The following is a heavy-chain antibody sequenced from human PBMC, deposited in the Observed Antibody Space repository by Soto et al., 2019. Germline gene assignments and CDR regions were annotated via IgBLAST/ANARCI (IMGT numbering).Heavy chain of an antibody. V-gene: IGHV6-1*01. CDR3: AGTTSHQWYYLDG. J-gene: IGHJ6*03. CDR2: TYYRSKWYN. D-gene: IGHD1-7*01. Sequence: PSQTLSLTCAISGDSVSSNSAAWNWIRQSPSRGLEWLGRTYYRSKWYNGYAVSVKSRINIKPDTSKNQFSLQLNSVTPEDTAVYYWAGTTSHQWYYLDGWGKGTTVTVAS. CDR1: GDSVSSNSAA.